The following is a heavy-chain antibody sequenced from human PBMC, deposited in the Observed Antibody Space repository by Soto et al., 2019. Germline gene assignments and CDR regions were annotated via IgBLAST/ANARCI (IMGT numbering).Heavy chain of an antibody. V-gene: IGHV1-2*04. CDR3: AREYYDCSGYYHSNYAFDI. J-gene: IGHJ3*02. D-gene: IGHD3-22*01. CDR2: INPNSGGT. CDR1: GYTFTGYY. Sequence: ASVKVSCKASGYTFTGYYMHWVRQAPGQGLEWMGWINPNSGGTNYAQKFQGWVTMTRDTSISTAYMELSRLRSDDTAVYYCAREYYDCSGYYHSNYAFDIWGQGTMVTVSS.